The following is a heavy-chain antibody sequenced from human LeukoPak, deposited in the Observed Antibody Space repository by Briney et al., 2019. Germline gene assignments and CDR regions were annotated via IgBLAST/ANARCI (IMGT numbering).Heavy chain of an antibody. Sequence: PSETLSLTCAVYGGSFIDHYLTWIRQPPGKGLEWIGEVHPSGITDSAPSLRSRVTISRDTSKNQFSLKLSSVTAADSAVYYCARGADWNKVGYWGQGTLVTVSS. CDR3: ARGADWNKVGY. V-gene: IGHV4-34*01. J-gene: IGHJ4*02. CDR2: VHPSGIT. D-gene: IGHD1/OR15-1a*01. CDR1: GGSFIDHY.